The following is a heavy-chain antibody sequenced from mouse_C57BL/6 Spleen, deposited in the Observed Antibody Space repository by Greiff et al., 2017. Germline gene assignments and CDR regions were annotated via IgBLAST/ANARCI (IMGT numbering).Heavy chain of an antibody. Sequence: QVQLQQPGTELVKPGASVKLSCKASGYTFTSYWMHWVKQRPGQGLEWIGNINPSNGGTNYNEKFKSKATLTVDKSSNTAYMQLSSLSSEDSAVYYCAIYYYGSSPYWYFDVWGTGTTLTVSS. CDR3: AIYYYGSSPYWYFDV. D-gene: IGHD1-1*01. CDR2: INPSNGGT. V-gene: IGHV1-53*01. CDR1: GYTFTSYW. J-gene: IGHJ1*03.